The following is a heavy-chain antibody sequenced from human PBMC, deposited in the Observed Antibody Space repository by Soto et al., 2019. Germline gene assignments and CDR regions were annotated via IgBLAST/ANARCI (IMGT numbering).Heavy chain of an antibody. CDR1: GGSISSGDYY. J-gene: IGHJ4*02. CDR3: DRENVEDGIRFLEWLSPHFDY. Sequence: SETLSLTCTVSGGSISSGDYYWSWIRQPPGKGLEWIGYIYYSGSTYYNPSLKSRVTISVDTSKNQFSLKLSSVTAADTAVYYCDRENVEDGIRFLEWLSPHFDYWGQGTLVTVSS. V-gene: IGHV4-30-4*01. CDR2: IYYSGST. D-gene: IGHD3-3*01.